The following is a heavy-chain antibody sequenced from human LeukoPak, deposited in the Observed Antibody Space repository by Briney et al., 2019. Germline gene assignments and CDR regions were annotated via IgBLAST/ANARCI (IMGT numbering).Heavy chain of an antibody. CDR2: ISSSSSYI. D-gene: IGHD3-10*01. J-gene: IGHJ4*02. Sequence: GRSLRLSCAASGFTFSSYSMNWVRQAPGKGLEWVSSISSSSSYIYYADSVKGRFTISRDNAKNSLYLQMNSLRAEDTAVYYCARDETYGSGSSRYFDYWGQGTLVTVSS. CDR1: GFTFSSYS. CDR3: ARDETYGSGSSRYFDY. V-gene: IGHV3-21*01.